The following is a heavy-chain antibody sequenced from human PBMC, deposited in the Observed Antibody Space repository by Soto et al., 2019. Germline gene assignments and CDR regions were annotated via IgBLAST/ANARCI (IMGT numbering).Heavy chain of an antibody. CDR1: GGSIISYY. D-gene: IGHD6-19*01. CDR3: ARVVAVAGTFFFDY. CDR2: IYYSGST. V-gene: IGHV4-59*01. Sequence: SETLSLTCTFSGGSIISYYWSWIRQPPGKGLEWIGYIYYSGSTNYNPSLKSRVTISVDTSKNQFSLKLSSVTAADTAVYYCARVVAVAGTFFFDYWGQGTLVTVSS. J-gene: IGHJ4*02.